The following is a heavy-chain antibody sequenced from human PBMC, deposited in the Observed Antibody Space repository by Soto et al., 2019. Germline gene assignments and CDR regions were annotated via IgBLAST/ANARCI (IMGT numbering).Heavy chain of an antibody. CDR3: AADESYDMLTGDYNPQRLDY. CDR1: GFTFSSYW. D-gene: IGHD3-9*01. CDR2: IKQDGSEK. Sequence: VGSLRLSCAVSGFTFSSYWMSWVRQAPGRGLEWLANIKQDGSEKYYVDSVKGRFTISRDNAKNSLYPQMNSLRAEDTAVYYCAADESYDMLTGDYNPQRLDYWVQGALVTVSS. V-gene: IGHV3-7*03. J-gene: IGHJ4*02.